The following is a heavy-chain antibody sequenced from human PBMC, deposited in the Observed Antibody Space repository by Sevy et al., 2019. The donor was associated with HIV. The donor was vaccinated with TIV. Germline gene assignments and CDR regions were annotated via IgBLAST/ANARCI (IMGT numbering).Heavy chain of an antibody. CDR3: AKDRIWELGDAFDI. CDR1: GFTFTSYA. J-gene: IGHJ3*02. Sequence: GGSLRLSCAASGFTFTSYAMSWVRQTPGKGLEGVSGLSGGGGSPFYADSVKGRFTISRDNSKNTLYLQMNSLRAEDTALYYCAKDRIWELGDAFDIWGQGTMVTVSS. D-gene: IGHD1-26*01. V-gene: IGHV3-23*01. CDR2: LSGGGGSP.